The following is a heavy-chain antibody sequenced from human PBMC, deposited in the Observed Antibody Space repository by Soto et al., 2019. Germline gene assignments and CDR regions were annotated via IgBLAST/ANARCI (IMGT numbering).Heavy chain of an antibody. CDR2: MGPDGSST. CDR3: AVHGDYDAFNF. J-gene: IGHJ3*01. CDR1: GISFSRYW. V-gene: IGHV3-74*01. D-gene: IGHD4-17*01. Sequence: EVQVVESGGGLVQPGGSLRLSCAASGISFSRYWTQWVRQAPGKGLEWVSRMGPDGSSTSYADSVKGRFSISRDDAKNTLSLQVNSLRADDTAVYYCAVHGDYDAFNFWGQGTVVTVSS.